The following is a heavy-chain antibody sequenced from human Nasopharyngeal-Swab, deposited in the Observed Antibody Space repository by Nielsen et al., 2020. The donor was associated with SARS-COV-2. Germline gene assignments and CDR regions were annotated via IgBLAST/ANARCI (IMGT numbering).Heavy chain of an antibody. V-gene: IGHV4-39*07. CDR1: GGSISSSSYY. CDR2: INHSGST. CDR3: ARGGYDFWSGYAGMDV. J-gene: IGHJ6*02. Sequence: GSLRLSCTVSGGSISSSSYYWGWIRQPPGKGLEWIGEINHSGSTNYNPSLKSRVTISVDTSKNQFSLKLSSVTAADTAVYYCARGGYDFWSGYAGMDVWGQGTTVTVSS. D-gene: IGHD3-3*01.